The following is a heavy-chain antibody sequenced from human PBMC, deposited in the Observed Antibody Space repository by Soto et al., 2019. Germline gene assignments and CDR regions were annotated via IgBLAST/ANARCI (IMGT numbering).Heavy chain of an antibody. V-gene: IGHV3-48*02. CDR3: ARFGSHYYDSSGYYAL. D-gene: IGHD3-22*01. Sequence: GGSLRLSCAASGFTFSSYSMNWVRQAPGKGLEWVSYISSSSSTIYYADSVKGRFTISRDNAKNSLYLQMNSLRDEDTAVYYCARFGSHYYDSSGYYALGGQGTLVTVSS. CDR1: GFTFSSYS. J-gene: IGHJ4*02. CDR2: ISSSSSTI.